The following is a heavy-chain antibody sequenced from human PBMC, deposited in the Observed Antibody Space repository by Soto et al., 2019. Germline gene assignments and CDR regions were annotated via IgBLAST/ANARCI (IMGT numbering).Heavy chain of an antibody. Sequence: SETLSLTCTVSGGSISSGGYYWSWIRQPPGKGLEWIGEINHSGSTNYNPSLKSRVTISVDTSKNQFSLKLSSVTAADTAVYYCARVKRYSSSWFRGLQNWFDPWGQGTLVTVSS. CDR2: INHSGST. V-gene: IGHV4-39*07. D-gene: IGHD6-13*01. CDR3: ARVKRYSSSWFRGLQNWFDP. CDR1: GGSISSGGYY. J-gene: IGHJ5*02.